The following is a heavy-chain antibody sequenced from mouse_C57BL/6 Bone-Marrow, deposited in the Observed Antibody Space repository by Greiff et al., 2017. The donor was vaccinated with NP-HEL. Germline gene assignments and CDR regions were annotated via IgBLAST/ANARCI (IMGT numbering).Heavy chain of an antibody. CDR1: CYTFTDYE. V-gene: IGHV1-15*01. Sequence: QVQLQQSGAELVRPGASVTLSCKASCYTFTDYEMHWVKQTPVHGLEWIGAIDPETGGTAYNQKFKGKAILTADKSSSTAYMELRSLTSEDSDVYYCTRRTLITTVVANFDYWGQGTTLTVSS. J-gene: IGHJ2*01. D-gene: IGHD1-1*01. CDR2: IDPETGGT. CDR3: TRRTLITTVVANFDY.